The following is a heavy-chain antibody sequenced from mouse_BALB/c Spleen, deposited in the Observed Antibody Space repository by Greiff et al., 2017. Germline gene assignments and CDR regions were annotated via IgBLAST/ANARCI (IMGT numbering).Heavy chain of an antibody. CDR1: GYSITSGYY. V-gene: IGHV3-6*02. CDR2: ISYDGSN. J-gene: IGHJ3*01. D-gene: IGHD2-14*01. CDR3: ARYRYAFAY. Sequence: EVHLVESGPGLVKPSQSLSLTCSVTGYSITSGYYWNWIRQFPGNKLEWMGYISYDGSNNYNPSLKNRISITRDTSKNQFFLKLNSVTTEDTATYYCARYRYAFAYWGQGTLVTVSA.